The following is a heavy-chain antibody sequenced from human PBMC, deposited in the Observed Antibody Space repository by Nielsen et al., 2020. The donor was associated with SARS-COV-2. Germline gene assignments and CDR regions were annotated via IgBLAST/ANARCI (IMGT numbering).Heavy chain of an antibody. CDR2: IKQDGSEK. CDR3: ASWVYSSRWGSYYFDY. V-gene: IGHV3-7*01. Sequence: GGSLRLSCAASGFTFSSYWMSWVRQAPGKGLEWVANIKQDGSEKYYVDSVKGRFTISRDNAKNSLYLQMNSLRAEDTAAYYCASWVYSSRWGSYYFDYWGQGTLVTVSS. J-gene: IGHJ4*02. CDR1: GFTFSSYW. D-gene: IGHD6-13*01.